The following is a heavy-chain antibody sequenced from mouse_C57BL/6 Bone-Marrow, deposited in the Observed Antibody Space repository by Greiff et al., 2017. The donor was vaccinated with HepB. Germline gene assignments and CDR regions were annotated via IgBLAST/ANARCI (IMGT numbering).Heavy chain of an antibody. CDR2: IDPENGDT. Sequence: EVKLVESGAELVRPGASVKLSCTASGFNIKDDYMHWVKQRPEQGLEWIGWIDPENGDTEYASKFQGKATITADTSSNTAYLQLSSLTSEDTAVYYCTTSIYYGSSYPYFDYWGQGTTLTVSS. D-gene: IGHD1-1*01. J-gene: IGHJ2*01. V-gene: IGHV14-4*01. CDR1: GFNIKDDY. CDR3: TTSIYYGSSYPYFDY.